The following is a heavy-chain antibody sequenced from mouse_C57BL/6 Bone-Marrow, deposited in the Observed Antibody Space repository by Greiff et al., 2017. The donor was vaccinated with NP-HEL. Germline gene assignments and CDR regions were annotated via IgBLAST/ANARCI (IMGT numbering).Heavy chain of an antibody. J-gene: IGHJ4*01. V-gene: IGHV1-81*01. Sequence: QVQLQQSGAELARPGASVKLSCKASGYTFTSYGISWVKQRPGQGLEWIGEIYPRSGNTYYNEKFKGKATLTADKSSSTAYMELRSLTSEGSAVYFCARGDGNYVYAMDYWGQGASVTVSS. CDR2: IYPRSGNT. CDR1: GYTFTSYG. CDR3: ARGDGNYVYAMDY. D-gene: IGHD2-1*01.